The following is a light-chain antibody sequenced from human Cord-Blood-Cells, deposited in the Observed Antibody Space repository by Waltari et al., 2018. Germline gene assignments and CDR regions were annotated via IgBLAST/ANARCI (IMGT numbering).Light chain of an antibody. CDR2: AAS. CDR3: QQSYSTPQT. CDR1: QSISSY. Sequence: DIQMTQSPSSLSASVGDRVTITCRASQSISSYLNCYQQKPGKAPKLLIYAASSLPSGVPSRFSGSGSGTDFTLTISSLQPEDFATYYCQQSYSTPQTFGQGTKVEIK. J-gene: IGKJ1*01. V-gene: IGKV1-39*01.